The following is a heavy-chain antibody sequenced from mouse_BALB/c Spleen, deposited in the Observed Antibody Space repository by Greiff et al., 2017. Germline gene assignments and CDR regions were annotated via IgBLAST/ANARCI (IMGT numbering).Heavy chain of an antibody. J-gene: IGHJ3*01. Sequence: QVQLKESGPGLVAPSQSLSITCTVSGFSLTSYGVHWVRQPPGKGLEWLGVIWAGGSTNYNSALMSRLSISKDNSKSQVFLKMNSLQTDDTAMYYCARANYGSSCAYWGQGTLVTVSA. CDR3: ARANYGSSCAY. D-gene: IGHD1-1*01. CDR2: IWAGGST. CDR1: GFSLTSYG. V-gene: IGHV2-9*02.